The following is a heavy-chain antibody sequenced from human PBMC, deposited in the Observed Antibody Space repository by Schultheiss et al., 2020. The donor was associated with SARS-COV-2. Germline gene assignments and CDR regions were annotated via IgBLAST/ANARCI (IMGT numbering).Heavy chain of an antibody. Sequence: GGSLRLSCAASGFFFDDFAMHWVRQVPGKGLEWVSSISWNSASIGYADSVTGRFTISRDNAKNSLYLQMNSLRDEDTAVYYCARDRDYYDSSGYYYDYYFDYWGQGTLVTVAS. D-gene: IGHD3-22*01. CDR1: GFFFDDFA. J-gene: IGHJ4*02. V-gene: IGHV3-9*01. CDR3: ARDRDYYDSSGYYYDYYFDY. CDR2: ISWNSASI.